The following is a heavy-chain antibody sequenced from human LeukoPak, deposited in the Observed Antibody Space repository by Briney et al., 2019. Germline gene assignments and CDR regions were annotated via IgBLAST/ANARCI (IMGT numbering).Heavy chain of an antibody. CDR3: ARDQSPDSSRYPLDY. V-gene: IGHV3-21*01. Sequence: GGSLRLSCAASGFTFSSYSMNWVRQAPGKGLEWVSSISSSSSYIYYADSVKGRFTISRDNAKNSLYLQMNSLRAEDTAVYYCARDQSPDSSRYPLDYWGQGTLVTVSS. J-gene: IGHJ4*02. D-gene: IGHD3-22*01. CDR2: ISSSSSYI. CDR1: GFTFSSYS.